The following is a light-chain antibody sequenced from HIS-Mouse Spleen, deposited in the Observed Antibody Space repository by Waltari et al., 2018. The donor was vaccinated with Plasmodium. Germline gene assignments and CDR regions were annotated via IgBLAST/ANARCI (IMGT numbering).Light chain of an antibody. V-gene: IGLV3-19*01. J-gene: IGLJ3*02. CDR3: NSRDSSGNHWV. Sequence: SSELTQDPAVSVALGQTVRITCQGDSLRSSYASWYQQKPGKAPVLVIYGKNNRPSGIPDRFSGSSSGNTASLTITGAQAEDEADYYCNSRDSSGNHWVFGGGTKLTVL. CDR2: GKN. CDR1: SLRSSY.